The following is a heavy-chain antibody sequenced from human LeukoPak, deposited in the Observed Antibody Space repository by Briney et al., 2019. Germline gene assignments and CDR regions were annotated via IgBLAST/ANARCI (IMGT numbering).Heavy chain of an antibody. Sequence: ASVKVSCKASGYAFTSYGISWVRQTPGQGLEWMGSISAYNGNTNYAQKLQGRVTMTTDTSTSTAYMELRILRSDDTAVYYCATRIAVAGTLDYWGQGTLVTVSS. J-gene: IGHJ4*02. CDR3: ATRIAVAGTLDY. D-gene: IGHD6-19*01. CDR1: GYAFTSYG. V-gene: IGHV1-18*01. CDR2: ISAYNGNT.